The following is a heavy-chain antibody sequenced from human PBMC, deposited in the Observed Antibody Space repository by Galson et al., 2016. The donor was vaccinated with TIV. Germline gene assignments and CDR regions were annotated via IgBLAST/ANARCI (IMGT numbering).Heavy chain of an antibody. CDR2: ITGSGYGAYGT. CDR3: AKDSTYSGGWFWFY. J-gene: IGHJ4*02. V-gene: IGHV3-23*01. D-gene: IGHD6-19*01. Sequence: SLRLSCAASGFPSSNYVMSWVRQAPGKGLEWVATITGSGYGAYGTYYTDSVKGRFTVSRDNSKSTLFLEMNSLRAEDTAVYYCAKDSTYSGGWFWFYRGQGTLVTVSS. CDR1: GFPSSNYV.